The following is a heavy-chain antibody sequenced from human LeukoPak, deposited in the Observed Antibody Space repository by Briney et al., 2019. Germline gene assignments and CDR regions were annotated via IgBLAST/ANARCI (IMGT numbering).Heavy chain of an antibody. Sequence: GGSLRLSCAASGFTFSSYAMHWVRQAPGKGLEWVAVISYDGSNKYYADSVKGRFTISRDNSKNTLYLQMNSLRAEDTAVYYCARGLNYYGMDVWGQGTTVTASS. V-gene: IGHV3-30-3*01. CDR2: ISYDGSNK. J-gene: IGHJ6*02. CDR1: GFTFSSYA. CDR3: ARGLNYYGMDV.